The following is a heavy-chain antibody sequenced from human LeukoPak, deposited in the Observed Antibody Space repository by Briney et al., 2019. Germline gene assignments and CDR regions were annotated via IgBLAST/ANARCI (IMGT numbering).Heavy chain of an antibody. CDR3: AKEEGAYSGHELDY. V-gene: IGHV3-23*01. D-gene: IGHD5-12*01. CDR2: ITGSGDST. CDR1: GFTFSSYA. J-gene: IGHJ4*02. Sequence: QPGGSLRLSCAASGFTFSSYAMGWVRPAPGKGLEWVSAITGSGDSTYYADSVKGRFTISRDNSKNTLYLQMNSLRAEDTAVYYCAKEEGAYSGHELDYWGQGTLVTVSS.